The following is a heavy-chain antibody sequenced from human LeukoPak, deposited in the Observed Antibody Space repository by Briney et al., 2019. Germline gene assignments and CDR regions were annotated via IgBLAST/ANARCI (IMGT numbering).Heavy chain of an antibody. CDR3: ARGGYSSSWYNFDY. Sequence: SVKVSCKASGFTFTSSAMQWVRQARGQRLEWIGWIVVGSGNTNYAQKFQERVTITRDMSTSTAYMELSSLRSEDTAVYYCARGGYSSSWYNFDYWGQGTLVTVSS. V-gene: IGHV1-58*02. CDR2: IVVGSGNT. CDR1: GFTFTSSA. J-gene: IGHJ4*02. D-gene: IGHD6-13*01.